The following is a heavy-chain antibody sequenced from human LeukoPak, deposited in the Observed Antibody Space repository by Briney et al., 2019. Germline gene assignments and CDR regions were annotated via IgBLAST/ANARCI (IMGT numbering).Heavy chain of an antibody. Sequence: GGSLRLSFAASGFTFSSYAMHWVRQGPGKGLEWVAVISYDGSNKYYADSVKGRFTISRDNSKNTLYLQMNSLRAEDTAVYYCARGMLRQPPDYWGQGMLVTVSS. CDR1: GFTFSSYA. D-gene: IGHD3-10*02. V-gene: IGHV3-30*04. CDR3: ARGMLRQPPDY. J-gene: IGHJ4*02. CDR2: ISYDGSNK.